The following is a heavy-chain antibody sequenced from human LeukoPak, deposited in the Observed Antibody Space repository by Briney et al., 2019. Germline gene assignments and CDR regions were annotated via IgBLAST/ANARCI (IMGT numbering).Heavy chain of an antibody. CDR2: INPNSGGT. CDR1: GYTFTVYY. J-gene: IGHJ5*02. V-gene: IGHV1-2*02. Sequence: ASVTVPFKASGYTFTVYYMHWVRQAPGQGLEWMGWINPNSGGTNYAQKFQGRVTMTRDTSISTAYMELSRLRSDDTAVYYCAKGTYYYDSSGYYYEWFDPWGQGTLVTVSS. D-gene: IGHD3-22*01. CDR3: AKGTYYYDSSGYYYEWFDP.